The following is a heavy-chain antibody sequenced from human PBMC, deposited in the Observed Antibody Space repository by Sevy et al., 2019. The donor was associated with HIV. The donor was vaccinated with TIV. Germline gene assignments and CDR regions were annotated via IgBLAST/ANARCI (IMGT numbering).Heavy chain of an antibody. CDR2: ISPHNGDT. CDR1: GYIFTTYR. CDR3: ARAYCSGGRCYSLAY. Sequence: ASVKVSCEASGYIFTTYRISWVRQAPGQGLEWLGWISPHNGDTNYVQKFQDRVTMITDTSTSTAFMELRSLRADDTAVYYCARAYCSGGRCYSLAYWGQGTLVTVSS. V-gene: IGHV1-18*01. D-gene: IGHD2-15*01. J-gene: IGHJ4*02.